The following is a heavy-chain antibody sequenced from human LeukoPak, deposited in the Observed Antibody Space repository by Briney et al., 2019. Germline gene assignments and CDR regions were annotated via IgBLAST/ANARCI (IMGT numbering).Heavy chain of an antibody. CDR2: INHSGST. CDR3: ARGIAAAGRYFDY. D-gene: IGHD6-13*01. Sequence: PSETLSLTCAVYGGSFSGYYWSWIRQPPGKGLEWIGEINHSGSTNYNPSLKSRVTISVDTSKNQFSLKLSSVTAADTVVYYCARGIAAAGRYFDYWGQGTLVTVSS. CDR1: GGSFSGYY. J-gene: IGHJ4*02. V-gene: IGHV4-34*01.